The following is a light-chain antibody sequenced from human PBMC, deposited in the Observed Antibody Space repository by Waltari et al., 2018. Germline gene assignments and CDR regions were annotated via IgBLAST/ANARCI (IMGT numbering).Light chain of an antibody. CDR2: AAS. V-gene: IGKV1-39*01. CDR3: QQSYSAPYT. Sequence: DIQMTQSPSSLSASVGDRVTITCRASQSISTYLNWYQHKPGKAPKVLIYAASSLKSGVPSKFSGSRSGTDFTHTISSLQPEDFATYYCQQSYSAPYTFGQGTKVEIK. J-gene: IGKJ2*01. CDR1: QSISTY.